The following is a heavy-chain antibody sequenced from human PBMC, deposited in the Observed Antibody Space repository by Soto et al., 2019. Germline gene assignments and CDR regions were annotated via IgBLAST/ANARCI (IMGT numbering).Heavy chain of an antibody. Sequence: PGGSLRLSCAASGFTFSSYGMHWVHQAPGKGLEWVAVISYDGSNKYYADSVKGRFTISRDNSKNTLYLQMNSLRAEDTAVYYCATNIVATIGAFDYWDQGTLVTVSS. CDR1: GFTFSSYG. CDR3: ATNIVATIGAFDY. CDR2: ISYDGSNK. J-gene: IGHJ4*02. V-gene: IGHV3-30*03. D-gene: IGHD5-12*01.